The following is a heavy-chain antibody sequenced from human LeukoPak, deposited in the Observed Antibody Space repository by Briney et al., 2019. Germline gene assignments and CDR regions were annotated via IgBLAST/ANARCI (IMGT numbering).Heavy chain of an antibody. CDR3: ASGLKTVTLDY. Sequence: ASVKVSRKASGGTFSSYAISWVRQAPGQGLEWMGRIIPIFGIANYAQKFQGRVTITADKSTCTAYMELSSLRSEDTAVYYCASGLKTVTLDYWGQGTLVTVSS. J-gene: IGHJ4*02. CDR2: IIPIFGIA. CDR1: GGTFSSYA. D-gene: IGHD4-17*01. V-gene: IGHV1-69*04.